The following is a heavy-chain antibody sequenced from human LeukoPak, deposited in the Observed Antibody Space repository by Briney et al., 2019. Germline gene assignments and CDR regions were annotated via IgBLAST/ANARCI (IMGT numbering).Heavy chain of an antibody. Sequence: SETLSLTCTVSGGSISSYYWSWIRQPAGKGLEWIGRIYTSGSTNYNPSLKSRVTMSVDTSKNQFSLKLSSVTAADTAVYYCARLIRITMIVVVIDRGFDYWGQGTLVTVSS. J-gene: IGHJ4*02. CDR1: GGSISSYY. CDR3: ARLIRITMIVVVIDRGFDY. D-gene: IGHD3-22*01. V-gene: IGHV4-4*07. CDR2: IYTSGST.